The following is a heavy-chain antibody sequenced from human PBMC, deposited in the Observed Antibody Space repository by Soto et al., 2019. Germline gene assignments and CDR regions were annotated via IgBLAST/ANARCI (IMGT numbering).Heavy chain of an antibody. D-gene: IGHD1-26*01. V-gene: IGHV4-59*08. CDR1: GGSISSYY. Sequence: SETLSLTCTVSGGSISSYYWSWIRQPPGKGLEWIGYIYYSGSTNYNPSLKSRVTISVDTSKNQFSLKLSSVTAADTAVYYCASNSGSSKYYFDYWGQGTLVTVSS. CDR2: IYYSGST. J-gene: IGHJ4*02. CDR3: ASNSGSSKYYFDY.